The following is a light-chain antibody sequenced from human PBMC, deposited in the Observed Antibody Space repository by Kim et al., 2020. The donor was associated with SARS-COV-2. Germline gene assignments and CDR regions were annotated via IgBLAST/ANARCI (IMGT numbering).Light chain of an antibody. Sequence: EIGMTQSPATLSVSPGERVTLSCRASQSVDSNLAWYQQKPSQPPRLLIYGASTRATDIPARFSGSGSGTDFTLIISSLQSEDFAVYYCQQYSQWPPYTFGQGTKLEI. CDR1: QSVDSN. CDR3: QQYSQWPPYT. V-gene: IGKV3-15*01. J-gene: IGKJ2*01. CDR2: GAS.